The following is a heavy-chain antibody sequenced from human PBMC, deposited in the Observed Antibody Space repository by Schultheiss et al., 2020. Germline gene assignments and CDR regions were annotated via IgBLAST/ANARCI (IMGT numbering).Heavy chain of an antibody. CDR1: GFTFSSYG. Sequence: GESLKISCAASGFTFSSYGMHWVRQAPGKGLEWVAVISYDGSNKYYADSVKGRFTISRDNAKNSLYLQMNSLRAEDTAVYYCARDTYYDSSGYLGYHYAMDVWGKGTTVTVAS. V-gene: IGHV3-30*03. CDR2: ISYDGSNK. CDR3: ARDTYYDSSGYLGYHYAMDV. D-gene: IGHD3-22*01. J-gene: IGHJ6*04.